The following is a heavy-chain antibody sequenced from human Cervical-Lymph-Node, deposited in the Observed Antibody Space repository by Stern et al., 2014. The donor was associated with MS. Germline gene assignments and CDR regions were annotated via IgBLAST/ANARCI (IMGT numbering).Heavy chain of an antibody. CDR1: GVSLSNYY. CDR3: ALPEHS. J-gene: IGHJ4*02. V-gene: IGHV4-34*01. Sequence: QVQLQQWGAGLLRPSETLSLTCEVSGVSLSNYYWSWIRQPPGKRPEWIGDINHGGNTNYNPSLRGRVTLSVDASKNQFSLNLTSVTAADTAVYYCALPEHSWGQGSLVTVTS. CDR2: INHGGNT.